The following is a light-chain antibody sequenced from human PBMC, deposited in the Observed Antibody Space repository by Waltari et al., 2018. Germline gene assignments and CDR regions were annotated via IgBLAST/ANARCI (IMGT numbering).Light chain of an antibody. Sequence: EIVLTQSPGTLSLSPGERATLSCRASQSVSRALAWYQQKPGQAPRLLIYGTSNRATAIPDRFSGSGSSTDFSLTISRLGPEDVAVYFCQHYVRLPATFGQGTKVEIK. CDR3: QHYVRLPAT. CDR1: QSVSRA. V-gene: IGKV3-20*01. CDR2: GTS. J-gene: IGKJ1*01.